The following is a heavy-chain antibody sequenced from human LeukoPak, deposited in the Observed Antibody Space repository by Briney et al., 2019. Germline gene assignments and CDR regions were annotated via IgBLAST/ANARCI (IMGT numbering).Heavy chain of an antibody. CDR1: GFTFSSYA. CDR2: ISSNGGST. D-gene: IGHD6-19*01. CDR3: AREGGGKKQYYFDY. V-gene: IGHV3-64*01. J-gene: IGHJ4*02. Sequence: GGSLRLSCAASGFTFSSYAMHWVRQAPGKGLEYVSAISSNGGSTYYANSVKGRFTISRDNSKNTLYLQMNSLRAEDTAVYYCAREGGGKKQYYFDYWGQGTLVTVSS.